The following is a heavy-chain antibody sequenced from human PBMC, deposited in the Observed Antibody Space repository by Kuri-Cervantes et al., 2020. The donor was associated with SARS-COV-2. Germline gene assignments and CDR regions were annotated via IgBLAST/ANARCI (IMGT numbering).Heavy chain of an antibody. CDR1: GDTFNSHT. CDR3: ARDGTSRRIDY. Sequence: SVKVSCKASGDTFNSHTINWVRQAPGQGLEWTGGIVPIFGTPDYAQKFQGRVTITADTSIAYMELFSLRSDDTAVYYCARDGTSRRIDYWGQGTLVTVSS. J-gene: IGHJ4*02. CDR2: IVPIFGTP. V-gene: IGHV1-69*13. D-gene: IGHD6-13*01.